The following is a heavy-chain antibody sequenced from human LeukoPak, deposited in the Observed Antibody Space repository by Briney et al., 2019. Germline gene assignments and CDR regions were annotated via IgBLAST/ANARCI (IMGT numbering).Heavy chain of an antibody. J-gene: IGHJ4*02. CDR2: ISGSVVST. Sequence: GGSLRLSCAASGFTFKNYGMSWVSQAPGKGLEWVSLISGSVVSTYYADSVKGRFTISRDISKNTVYLQMNSLRAEDTAVYYCAKPARDGYNYFDYWGQGTLVTVSS. CDR3: AKPARDGYNYFDY. CDR1: GFTFKNYG. V-gene: IGHV3-23*01. D-gene: IGHD5-24*01.